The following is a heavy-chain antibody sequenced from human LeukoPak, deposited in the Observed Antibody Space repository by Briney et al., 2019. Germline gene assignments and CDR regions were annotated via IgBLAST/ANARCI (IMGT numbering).Heavy chain of an antibody. CDR3: AKEKHPGYSGSYPDY. CDR1: GFTFSSYG. Sequence: GGTLRLSCAASGFTFSSYGMSWVRQAPGKGLEWVSAISGSGGSTYYADSVKGRFTISRDNSKNTLYLQMNSLRAEDTAVYYCAKEKHPGYSGSYPDYWGQGTLVTVSS. J-gene: IGHJ4*02. V-gene: IGHV3-23*01. CDR2: ISGSGGST. D-gene: IGHD1-26*01.